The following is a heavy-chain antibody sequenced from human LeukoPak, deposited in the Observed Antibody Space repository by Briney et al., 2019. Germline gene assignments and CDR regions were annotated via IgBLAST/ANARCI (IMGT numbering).Heavy chain of an antibody. Sequence: PSETLSLIRTVSGGSISSSSYYWGWIRQPPGKGLEWIGSIYYSGSTYYNPSLKSRVTISVDTSKNQFSLKLSSVTAADTAVYYCARETFYDSSGVFDYWGQGTLVTVSS. V-gene: IGHV4-39*07. D-gene: IGHD3-22*01. J-gene: IGHJ4*02. CDR1: GGSISSSSYY. CDR2: IYYSGST. CDR3: ARETFYDSSGVFDY.